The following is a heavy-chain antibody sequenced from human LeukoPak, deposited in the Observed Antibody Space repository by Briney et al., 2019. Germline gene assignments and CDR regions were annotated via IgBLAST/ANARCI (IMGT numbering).Heavy chain of an antibody. J-gene: IGHJ4*02. V-gene: IGHV4-34*01. CDR2: INHSGST. CDR1: GGSFSGYY. D-gene: IGHD3-10*01. CDR3: ARERWFGEPFDY. Sequence: ASETLSLTCAVYGGSFSGYYWSWIRQPPGKGLEWIGEINHSGSTNYNPSLKSRVTISVDTSKNQFSLKLSSVTAADTAVYYCARERWFGEPFDYWGQGTLVTVSS.